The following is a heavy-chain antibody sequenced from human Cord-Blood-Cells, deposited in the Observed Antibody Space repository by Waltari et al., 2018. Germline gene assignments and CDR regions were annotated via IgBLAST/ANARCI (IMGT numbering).Heavy chain of an antibody. J-gene: IGHJ4*02. CDR1: GHTFTGYH. CDR3: ATSYCGGDCYFDY. CDR2: INPNSGGT. Sequence: QVQLVQSGAEVKKPGASVKVSCKASGHTFTGYHMHRVRRAPGQGLEWMGWINPNSGGTNYAQKFQGWVTMTRDTSISTAYMELSRLRSDDTAVYYCATSYCGGDCYFDYWGQGTLVTVSS. V-gene: IGHV1-2*04. D-gene: IGHD2-21*01.